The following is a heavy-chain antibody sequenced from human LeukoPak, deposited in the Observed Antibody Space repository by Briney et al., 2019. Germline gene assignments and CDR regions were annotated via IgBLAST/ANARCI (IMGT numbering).Heavy chain of an antibody. CDR3: AREEYTYGVGAFDI. J-gene: IGHJ3*02. CDR2: INTNGNAT. D-gene: IGHD5-18*01. Sequence: GGSLRLSCAASGFSFSSNAMHWVRQPPGKGLEFVSGINTNGNATYYADSVKGRFTISRDSSKKTLYLQMGSLRAEDMALYYCAREEYTYGVGAFDIWGQGTMVTVSS. CDR1: GFSFSSNA. V-gene: IGHV3-64*02.